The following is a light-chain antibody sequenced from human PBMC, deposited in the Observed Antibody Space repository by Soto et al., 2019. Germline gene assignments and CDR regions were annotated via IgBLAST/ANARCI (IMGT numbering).Light chain of an antibody. CDR1: QSLLHRNGYFY. J-gene: IGKJ1*01. CDR3: MQSLQTPRT. CDR2: LGS. V-gene: IGKV2-28*01. Sequence: DIRMTQTPLSLPVIPGESASISCTSSQSLLHRNGYFYLDWYVQKTGQSPQLLIYLGSNRASGVPDRFSASGSGTYFTLRISRVEADDVGVFYCMQSLQTPRTFGQGTKLEIK.